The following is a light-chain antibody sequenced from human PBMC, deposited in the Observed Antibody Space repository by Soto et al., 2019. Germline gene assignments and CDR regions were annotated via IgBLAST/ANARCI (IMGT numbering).Light chain of an antibody. V-gene: IGKV1-39*01. CDR1: QSISSY. CDR2: AAS. J-gene: IGKJ2*01. Sequence: DIQMTQSPSSLSASVGDRVTITCRASQSISSYLNWYQQKPGKAPKLLIYAASSLQSGVPSRFSGSGSGTDLTLTISSLQPEDFAAYYCQQSFSSRPSFGQGTKLEIK. CDR3: QQSFSSRPS.